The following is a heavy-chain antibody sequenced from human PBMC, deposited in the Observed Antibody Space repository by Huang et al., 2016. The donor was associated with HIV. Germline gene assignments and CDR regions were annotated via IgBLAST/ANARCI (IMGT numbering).Heavy chain of an antibody. CDR1: GYLFTAYW. V-gene: IGHV5-51*03. CDR2: IYPNAFDT. CDR3: ARALVTDDAFDI. J-gene: IGHJ3*02. D-gene: IGHD2-21*02. Sequence: EAQLVQSGAEVKKPGESLKISCKGSGYLFTAYWIAWVRQMPGKGLELIGIIYPNAFDTRYSPSFQGQVTISVDKSISTAYLQWSSLKASDTAMYHCARALVTDDAFDIWGQGTMVTVSS.